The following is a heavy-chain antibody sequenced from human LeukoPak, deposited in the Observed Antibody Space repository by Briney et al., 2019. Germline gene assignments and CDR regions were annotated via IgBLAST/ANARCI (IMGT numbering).Heavy chain of an antibody. CDR3: ARSCRNCITIFGVVPALYY. D-gene: IGHD3-3*01. CDR1: GYTFTGYY. J-gene: IGHJ4*02. CDR2: INPNSGGT. Sequence: ASVKVSCKASGYTFTGYYMHWVRQAPGQGLEWMGWINPNSGGTNYAQKFQGRVTMTRDRSISTAYMELSRLRSDDTAVYYCARSCRNCITIFGVVPALYYWGQGTLVTVSS. V-gene: IGHV1-2*02.